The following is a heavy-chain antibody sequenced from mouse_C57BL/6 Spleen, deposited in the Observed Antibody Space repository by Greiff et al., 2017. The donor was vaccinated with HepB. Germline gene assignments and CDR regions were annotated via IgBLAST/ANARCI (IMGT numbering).Heavy chain of an antibody. Sequence: QVQLQQSGAELARPGASVKLSCKASGYTFTSYGISWVKQRTGQGLEWIGEIYPRSGNTYYNEKFKGKATLTADKSSSTAYMELRSLTSEDSAVYFCAREYYYGSSSAWFAYWGQGTLVTVSA. CDR2: IYPRSGNT. CDR3: AREYYYGSSSAWFAY. CDR1: GYTFTSYG. J-gene: IGHJ3*01. V-gene: IGHV1-81*01. D-gene: IGHD1-1*01.